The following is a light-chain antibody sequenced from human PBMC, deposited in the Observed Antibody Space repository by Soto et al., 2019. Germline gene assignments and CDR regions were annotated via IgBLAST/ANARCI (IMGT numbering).Light chain of an antibody. CDR2: DGS. J-gene: IGKJ1*01. CDR3: QQYNSYPWT. Sequence: DIQMTQSPSTLSAFVGDRVTITCRARQSISSWLAWYQQKPGKAPKLLIYDGSSLESGVPSRFSGSGSGTEFTLTISSLQPDDFATYYCQQYNSYPWTFGQGTKVEIK. CDR1: QSISSW. V-gene: IGKV1-5*01.